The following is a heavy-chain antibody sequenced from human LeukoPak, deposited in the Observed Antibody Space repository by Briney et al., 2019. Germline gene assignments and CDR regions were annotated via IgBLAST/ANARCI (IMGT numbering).Heavy chain of an antibody. CDR3: AKRHLVGATVDY. J-gene: IGHJ4*02. CDR2: IRYDGSNK. V-gene: IGHV3-30*02. Sequence: PGGSLRLSCAASGFIFSSYAMHWVRQAPGKGLEWVAFIRYDGSNKYYADSVKGRFTISRDNSKNTLYLQMNSLRAEDTAVYYCAKRHLVGATVDYWGQGTLVTVSS. CDR1: GFIFSSYA. D-gene: IGHD1-26*01.